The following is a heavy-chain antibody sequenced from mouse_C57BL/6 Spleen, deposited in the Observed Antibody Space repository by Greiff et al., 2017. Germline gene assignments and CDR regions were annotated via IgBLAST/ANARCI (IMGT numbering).Heavy chain of an antibody. CDR3: ARDGDSSGYDY. CDR2: ISDGGSYT. CDR1: GFPFSSYA. J-gene: IGHJ2*01. Sequence: DVKLVESGGGLVKPGGSLKLSCAASGFPFSSYAMSWVRQTPEKRLEWVATISDGGSYTYYPANVKGRFTISRDNAKNNLYLQMSHLKSEDTAMYYCARDGDSSGYDYWGQGTTLTVSS. V-gene: IGHV5-4*01. D-gene: IGHD3-2*02.